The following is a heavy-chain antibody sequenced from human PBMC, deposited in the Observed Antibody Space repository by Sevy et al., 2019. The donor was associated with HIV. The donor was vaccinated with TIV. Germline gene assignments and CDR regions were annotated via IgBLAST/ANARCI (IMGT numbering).Heavy chain of an antibody. CDR2: IKGDGSDK. D-gene: IGHD3-16*01. J-gene: IGHJ4*02. CDR3: AHETFGRFES. Sequence: GGSLRLSCAASAFTFSASWTNWVRQAPGKGLEWVANIKGDGSDKHYVDSVEGRFTISRDNAKNLLYLQMNSLRVEDTAVYYCAHETFGRFESWGQGTLVTVSS. CDR1: AFTFSASW. V-gene: IGHV3-7*01.